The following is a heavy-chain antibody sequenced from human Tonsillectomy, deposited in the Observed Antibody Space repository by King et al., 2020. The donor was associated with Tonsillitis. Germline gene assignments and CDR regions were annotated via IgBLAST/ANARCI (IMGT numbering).Heavy chain of an antibody. J-gene: IGHJ4*02. CDR2: IRSKAYGGTT. V-gene: IGHV3-49*05. D-gene: IGHD3-3*01. CDR3: TRDHGYYDFWSGYYGGTGYYFDY. Sequence: QLVQSGGGLVKPGRSLRLSCTASGFTFGDYAMSWFRQAPGKGLEWVGFIRSKAYGGTTEYAASVKGRFTISRDDSKSIAYLQMNSLKTEDTAVYYCTRDHGYYDFWSGYYGGTGYYFDYWGKGTLVTVSS. CDR1: GFTFGDYA.